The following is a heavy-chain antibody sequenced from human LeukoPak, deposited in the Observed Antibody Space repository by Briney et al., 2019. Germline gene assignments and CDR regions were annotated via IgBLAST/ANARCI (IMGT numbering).Heavy chain of an antibody. CDR1: GFTFSKYW. J-gene: IGHJ4*02. Sequence: PGGSLRLSCAASGFTFSKYWMHWVRQAPGKGLVWVSRTYNDGSTTTYADSVKGRFTISRDNAKNSLYLQMNSLRAEDTAVYYCARGWSMVRGVMLDYWGQGTLVTVSS. V-gene: IGHV3-74*03. D-gene: IGHD3-10*01. CDR2: TYNDGSTT. CDR3: ARGWSMVRGVMLDY.